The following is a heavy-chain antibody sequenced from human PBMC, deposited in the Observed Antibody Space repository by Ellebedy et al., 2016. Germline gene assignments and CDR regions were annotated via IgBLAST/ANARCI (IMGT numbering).Heavy chain of an antibody. J-gene: IGHJ4*02. D-gene: IGHD1-7*01. V-gene: IGHV1-69*13. CDR2: IIPIFGTA. Sequence: SVKVSXXASGGTFSSYAISWVRQAPGQGLEWMGGIIPIFGTANYAQKFQGRVTITADESTSTAYMELSSLRSEDTAVYYCARGNWNYRHFDYWGQGTLVTVSS. CDR1: GGTFSSYA. CDR3: ARGNWNYRHFDY.